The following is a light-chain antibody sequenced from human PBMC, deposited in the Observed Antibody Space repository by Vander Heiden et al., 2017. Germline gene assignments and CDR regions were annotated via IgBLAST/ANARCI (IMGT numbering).Light chain of an antibody. CDR1: NIGSKN. Sequence: SSALSPPRSTAVARGQAPTSTGEGDNIGSKNVHWYQKKPGQAPILVIYRDTNRPSGIPDRFTGSNSGNAATLTITRAQAEDEADYYCQGWDSYTVIFGGGTKLSVL. CDR3: QGWDSYTVI. V-gene: IGLV3-9*01. J-gene: IGLJ2*01. CDR2: RDT.